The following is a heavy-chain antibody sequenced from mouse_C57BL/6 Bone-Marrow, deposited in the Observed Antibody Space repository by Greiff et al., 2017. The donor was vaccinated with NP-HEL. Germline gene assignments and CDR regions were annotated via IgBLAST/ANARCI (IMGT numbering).Heavy chain of an antibody. Sequence: VQLQQSGSELRSPGYSVKLSCKDFDSEVFPIAYMSWVRQKPGHGFEWIGGILPSIGRTIYGEKFEDKATLDAATLSNTAYLELNSLTSEDSPIYYCARPTVTTGYYYAMDYWGQGTSVTVSS. J-gene: IGHJ4*01. CDR1: DSEVFPIAY. CDR2: ILPSIGRT. CDR3: ARPTVTTGYYYAMDY. D-gene: IGHD2-2*01. V-gene: IGHV15-2*01.